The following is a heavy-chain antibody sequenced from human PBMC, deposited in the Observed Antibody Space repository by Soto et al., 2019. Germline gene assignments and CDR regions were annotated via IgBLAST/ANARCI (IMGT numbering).Heavy chain of an antibody. V-gene: IGHV5-51*01. D-gene: IGHD2-2*01. Sequence: GESLKISCTGFGYSFTSYWIGWVRQMPGKGLEWMVIIYPGDSDTRYSPSFQGQVTISADKSITTAYLQWISLKASDTAMYYCARGYCTTTICDPWFDPWGQGTLVTVSS. J-gene: IGHJ5*02. CDR2: IYPGDSDT. CDR3: ARGYCTTTICDPWFDP. CDR1: GYSFTSYW.